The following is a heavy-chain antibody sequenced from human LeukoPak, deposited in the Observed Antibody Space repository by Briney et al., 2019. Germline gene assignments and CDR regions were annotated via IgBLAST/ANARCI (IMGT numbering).Heavy chain of an antibody. Sequence: GASVKVSCKAFGYSFSTYYIHWVRQAPGQGLEWMGIINPTGGSTTYAQKFQGRVTMTRDTSTSTVYMELSSLRSEDTAVYYCARWRQEFDSWGQGTLVTVSA. CDR1: GYSFSTYY. V-gene: IGHV1-46*01. CDR3: ARWRQEFDS. CDR2: INPTGGST. J-gene: IGHJ5*01.